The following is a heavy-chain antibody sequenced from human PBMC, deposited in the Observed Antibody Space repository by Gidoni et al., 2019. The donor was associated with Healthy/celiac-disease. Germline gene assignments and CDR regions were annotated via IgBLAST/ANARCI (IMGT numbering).Heavy chain of an antibody. D-gene: IGHD1-26*01. CDR2: IRSKAYGGTT. Sequence: EVQLVESGGGLVQPGRSLRLYCTASGFTFGAYAMSWVRQAPGKGLEWVGFIRSKAYGGTTEYAASVKGRFTISRDDSKSIAYLQMNSLKTEDTAVYYCTRDLLVGATSVDYWGQGTLVTVSS. CDR1: GFTFGAYA. CDR3: TRDLLVGATSVDY. J-gene: IGHJ4*02. V-gene: IGHV3-49*04.